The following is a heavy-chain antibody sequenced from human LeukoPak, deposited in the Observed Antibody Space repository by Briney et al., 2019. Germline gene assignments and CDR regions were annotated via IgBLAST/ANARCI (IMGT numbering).Heavy chain of an antibody. CDR3: ARVGATDNWFDP. CDR1: GYTFTSYG. Sequence: APVKVSCKASGYTFTSYGISWVRQAPGQGLEWMGWISAYNGNTNYAQKLQSRVTMTTDTSTSTAYMELRSLRSDDTAVYYCARVGATDNWFDPWGQGTLVTVSS. V-gene: IGHV1-18*01. CDR2: ISAYNGNT. D-gene: IGHD1-26*01. J-gene: IGHJ5*02.